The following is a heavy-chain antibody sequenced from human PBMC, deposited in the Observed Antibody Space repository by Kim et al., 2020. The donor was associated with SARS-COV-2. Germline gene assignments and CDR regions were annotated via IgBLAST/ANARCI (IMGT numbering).Heavy chain of an antibody. J-gene: IGHJ4*02. CDR2: ISGSGGST. V-gene: IGHV3-23*01. CDR3: AKALFVPSTVTTRWGPFDY. CDR1: GFTFSSYA. D-gene: IGHD4-4*01. Sequence: GGSLRLSCAASGFTFSSYAMSWVRQAPGKGLEWVSAISGSGGSTYYADSVKGRFTISRDNSKNTLYLQMNSLRAEDTAVYYCAKALFVPSTVTTRWGPFDYWGQGTLVTVSS.